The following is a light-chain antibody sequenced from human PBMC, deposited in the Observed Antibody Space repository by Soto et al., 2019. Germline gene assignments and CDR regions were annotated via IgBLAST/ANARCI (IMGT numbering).Light chain of an antibody. J-gene: IGKJ1*01. V-gene: IGKV1-5*01. Sequence: DIQMTQSPSALSASLGDRVTITCRASQSISSWWACYQQKPGKAPRLLIYNASYLERGVPSRFSGSGSGTEFTLTISDLQPDDLATYYCQQYNNFWTFGPGTKVEI. CDR3: QQYNNFWT. CDR1: QSISSW. CDR2: NAS.